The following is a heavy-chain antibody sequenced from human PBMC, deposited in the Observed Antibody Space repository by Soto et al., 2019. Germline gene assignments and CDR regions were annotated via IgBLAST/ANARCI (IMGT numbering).Heavy chain of an antibody. V-gene: IGHV4-34*01. CDR2: INHSGST. Sequence: QVQLQQWGAGLLKPSETLSLTCAVYGGSFSGYYWSWIRQPPGKGLEWIGEINHSGSTNYNPTLKSRVTISVDTSKNQFSLKLSSVTAADTAVYYCARGRILTGYYNGVARNYFDYWGQGTLVTVSS. J-gene: IGHJ4*02. CDR1: GGSFSGYY. CDR3: ARGRILTGYYNGVARNYFDY. D-gene: IGHD3-9*01.